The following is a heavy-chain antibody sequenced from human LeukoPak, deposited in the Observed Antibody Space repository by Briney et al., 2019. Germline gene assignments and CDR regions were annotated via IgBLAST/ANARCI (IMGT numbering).Heavy chain of an antibody. V-gene: IGHV3-7*05. J-gene: IGHJ3*01. CDR1: GFSFSTSS. Sequence: GGSLRLSCATSGFSFSTSSMNWVRQAPGKGLEWVAYIKQDGSEEKYVDSVKGRFTISRDNTKNSLYLQMGSLRVEDTAVYYCTKEGMWGQGTTVTLSS. CDR2: IKQDGSEE. CDR3: TKEGM.